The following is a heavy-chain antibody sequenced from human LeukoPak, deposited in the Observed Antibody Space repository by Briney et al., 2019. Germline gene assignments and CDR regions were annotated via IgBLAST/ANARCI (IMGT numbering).Heavy chain of an antibody. CDR2: ISWSSGSI. D-gene: IGHD2-8*01. CDR3: VRGEGDCTNGVCYFDN. V-gene: IGHV3-9*01. CDR1: GFTFDDYA. J-gene: IGHJ4*02. Sequence: GGSLRLSCAASGFTFDDYAMHWVRQAPGKGLEWVSGISWSSGSIGYADSVKGRFTISRDNAKNTVYLQMNCLRVEDTAMYYCVRGEGDCTNGVCYFDNWGQGTLVTVSS.